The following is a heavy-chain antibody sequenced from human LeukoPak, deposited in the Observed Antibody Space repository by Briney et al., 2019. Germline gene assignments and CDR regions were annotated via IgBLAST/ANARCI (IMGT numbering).Heavy chain of an antibody. D-gene: IGHD2-2*01. J-gene: IGHJ6*03. CDR2: IYTSGST. Sequence: PSETLSLTCTVSGGSISSGSYYWSWIRQPAGKGLEWIGRIYTSGSTNCNPSLKSRVTISVDTSKNQFSLKLSSVTAADTAVYYCARDRPVYCSSTSCYYYYMDVWGKGTTVTVSS. V-gene: IGHV4-61*02. CDR3: ARDRPVYCSSTSCYYYYMDV. CDR1: GGSISSGSYY.